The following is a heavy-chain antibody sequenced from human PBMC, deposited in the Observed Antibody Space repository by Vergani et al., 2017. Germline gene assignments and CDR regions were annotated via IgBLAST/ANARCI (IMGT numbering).Heavy chain of an antibody. J-gene: IGHJ4*02. CDR3: ARGYCTNSICRGKVDS. D-gene: IGHD2-8*01. Sequence: EVLLVESGGGFVQPGGSLRLSCAASGFTFSSYGINWVRQAPGRGLECISYIAGSSSPIYYADSVKGRFTISRDNAMNSLYLQMNSLRAEDTAVYYCARGYCTNSICRGKVDSWGQGTLVTVSS. CDR1: GFTFSSYG. CDR2: IAGSSSPI. V-gene: IGHV3-48*01.